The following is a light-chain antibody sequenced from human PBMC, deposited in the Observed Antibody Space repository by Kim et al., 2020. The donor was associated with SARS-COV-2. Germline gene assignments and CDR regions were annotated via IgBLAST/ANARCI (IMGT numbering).Light chain of an antibody. Sequence: SGPPGQSVTLPCTGTSIYVSWFQQHPGKAPKLMIYDVSKRPSGVPDRFSGSKSGNTASLTVSGLQAEDEAVYYCSSYAGNNNWIFGGGTQLTVL. V-gene: IGLV2-8*01. CDR1: SIY. CDR2: DVS. J-gene: IGLJ2*01. CDR3: SSYAGNNNWI.